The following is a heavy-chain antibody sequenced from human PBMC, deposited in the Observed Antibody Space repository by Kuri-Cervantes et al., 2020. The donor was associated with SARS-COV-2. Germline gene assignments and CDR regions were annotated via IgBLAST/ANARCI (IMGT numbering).Heavy chain of an antibody. CDR3: ASSSGYQPFDY. J-gene: IGHJ4*02. CDR1: GFTFSDYY. V-gene: IGHV3-11*06. Sequence: SLKISCAASGFTFSDYYMSWIRPAPGKGLEWVSYISSSSSYRNYADSVKGRFTISRDNAKNSLYLQMNSLRAEDTAVYYCASSSGYQPFDYWGQGTLVTVSS. D-gene: IGHD3-22*01. CDR2: ISSSSSYR.